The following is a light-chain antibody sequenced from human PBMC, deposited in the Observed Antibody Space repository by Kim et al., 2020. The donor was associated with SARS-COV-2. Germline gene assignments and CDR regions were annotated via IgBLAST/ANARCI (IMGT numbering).Light chain of an antibody. CDR2: GKN. V-gene: IGLV3-19*01. CDR1: SLGSLY. Sequence: ALGQTVKLTCQGDSLGSLYAACYQQKPGQAPLLVSSGKNSRPSGIPDRFSGSSSGNTASLTITGAQAEDEADYYLMSRDSIGNPRVFGGGTQLTV. CDR3: MSRDSIGNPRV. J-gene: IGLJ2*01.